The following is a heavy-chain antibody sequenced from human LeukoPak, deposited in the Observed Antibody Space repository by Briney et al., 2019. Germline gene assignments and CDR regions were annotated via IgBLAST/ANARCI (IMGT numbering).Heavy chain of an antibody. V-gene: IGHV3-23*01. CDR3: AKDLGYYYDSSGYYPPDAFDI. J-gene: IGHJ3*02. CDR1: GFTFSSYA. D-gene: IGHD3-22*01. CDR2: ISGSGGST. Sequence: GGSLRLSCAASGFTFSSYAMSWVRQAPGKGLEWVSAISGSGGSTYYADSVKGRFTISRDNSKNTLYLQMNSLRAEDTAVYCCAKDLGYYYDSSGYYPPDAFDIWGQGTMVTVSS.